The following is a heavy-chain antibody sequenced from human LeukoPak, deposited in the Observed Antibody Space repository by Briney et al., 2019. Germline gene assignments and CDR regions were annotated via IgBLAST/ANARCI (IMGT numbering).Heavy chain of an antibody. Sequence: PGGSLRLSCAASGFTFSYFEMNWVRQAPGKGLEWLSYISLSGSTIYYADSVKGRFTISRDNAKNSLYLQMNSLRAEDTAVYYCARGYYYGSGSYRNWGQGTLVTVSS. D-gene: IGHD3-10*01. V-gene: IGHV3-48*03. CDR1: GFTFSYFE. CDR2: ISLSGSTI. J-gene: IGHJ4*02. CDR3: ARGYYYGSGSYRN.